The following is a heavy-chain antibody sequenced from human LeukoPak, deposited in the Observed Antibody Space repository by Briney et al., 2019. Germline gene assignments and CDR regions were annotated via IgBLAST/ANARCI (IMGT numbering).Heavy chain of an antibody. V-gene: IGHV1-69*05. CDR3: ARDLYSSWYLSNWFDP. J-gene: IGHJ5*02. D-gene: IGHD6-13*01. CDR2: IIPIFGTA. Sequence: SVKVSCKASGGTFSSYAISWVRQAPGQGLESMGRIIPIFGTANYAQKFQGRVTITTDESTSTAYMELSSLRSEDTAVYYCARDLYSSWYLSNWFDPWGQGTLVTVSS. CDR1: GGTFSSYA.